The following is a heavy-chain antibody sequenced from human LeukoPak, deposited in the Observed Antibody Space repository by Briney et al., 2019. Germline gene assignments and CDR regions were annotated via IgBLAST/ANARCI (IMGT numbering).Heavy chain of an antibody. CDR3: ARDTYCSSTSCFPYYMDV. CDR2: ISAYYGNT. CDR1: GYTFTSYG. Sequence: ASVKVSCKASGYTFTSYGISWVRQAPGQRLEWMGWISAYYGNTNYAQKLQYRVTMTTDTSTSIAYMELRSLRSDDTAVYYCARDTYCSSTSCFPYYMDVWGTGTTVTVSS. J-gene: IGHJ6*03. D-gene: IGHD2-2*01. V-gene: IGHV1-18*01.